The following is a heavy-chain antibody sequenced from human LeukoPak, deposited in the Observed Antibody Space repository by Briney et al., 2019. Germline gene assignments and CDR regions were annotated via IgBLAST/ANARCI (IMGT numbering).Heavy chain of an antibody. J-gene: IGHJ4*02. CDR3: AGRHDVNAYYFY. CDR2: ISHSGSI. Sequence: SETLSLTCAVTGHSINSGYYWGWIRQPPGRGLEWIGSISHSGSIFYNPSLQSRVTISVDSSESRFSLKLSSVTAADTAIYYCAGRHDVNAYYFYWGQGTLVAVSS. V-gene: IGHV4-38-2*01. CDR1: GHSINSGYY. D-gene: IGHD3-22*01.